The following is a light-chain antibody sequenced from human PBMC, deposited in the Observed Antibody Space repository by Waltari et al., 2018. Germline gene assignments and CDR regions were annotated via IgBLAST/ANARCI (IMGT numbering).Light chain of an antibody. CDR3: QQYYSTPPT. J-gene: IGKJ1*01. V-gene: IGKV4-1*01. CDR1: QSVLVISDSTNL. Sequence: DIVMTQSPASLAVSLGERATLNCKSSQSVLVISDSTNLLAWYHQKPGQSPKLLIHWASTRESGGPGRFSGSGSVTEFTLTSNTLQGEDVAVYYCQQYYSTPPTFGQGTKVEIK. CDR2: WAS.